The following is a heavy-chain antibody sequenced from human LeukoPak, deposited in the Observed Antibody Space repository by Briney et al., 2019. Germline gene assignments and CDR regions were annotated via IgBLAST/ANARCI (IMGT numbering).Heavy chain of an antibody. V-gene: IGHV4-34*01. CDR3: ARPRVRGVIIRGFDY. CDR2: INHSGST. Sequence: SETLSLTCAVYGGSFSGYYWSWIRQPPGRGLEWIGEINHSGSTNYNPSLKGRVTISVDTSKNQFSLKLSSVTAADTAVYYCARPRVRGVIIRGFDYWGQGTLVTVSS. D-gene: IGHD3-10*01. J-gene: IGHJ4*01. CDR1: GGSFSGYY.